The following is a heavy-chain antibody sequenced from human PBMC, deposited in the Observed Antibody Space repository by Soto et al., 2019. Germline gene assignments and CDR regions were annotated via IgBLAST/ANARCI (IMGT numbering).Heavy chain of an antibody. J-gene: IGHJ5*01. CDR3: ARSVSFYTSGSYYGVFSS. D-gene: IGHD3-10*01. V-gene: IGHV4-59*01. CDR2: IFYSGST. CDR1: GGSISSYY. Sequence: PSETLSLTCTVSGGSISSYYWSWFRQPPGKGLEWIGYIFYSGSTKYNPSLKSRVTILLDTPKNQFSLKLSSVTAADTAVYYCARSVSFYTSGSYYGVFSSWGQGTLVTVSS.